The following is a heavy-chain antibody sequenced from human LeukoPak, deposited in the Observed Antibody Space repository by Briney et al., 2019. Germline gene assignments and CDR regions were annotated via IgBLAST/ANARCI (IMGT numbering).Heavy chain of an antibody. CDR1: GGSISSSSYY. Sequence: SETLSLTCTVSGGSISSSSYYWSWIRQPAGKGLEWIGRIYTSGSTNYNPSLKSRVTISVDTSKNQFSLKLSSVTAADTAVYYCAREPPPYYYDSSGYYRMGRGTFDPWGQGTLVTVSS. D-gene: IGHD3-22*01. CDR3: AREPPPYYYDSSGYYRMGRGTFDP. J-gene: IGHJ5*02. CDR2: IYTSGST. V-gene: IGHV4-61*02.